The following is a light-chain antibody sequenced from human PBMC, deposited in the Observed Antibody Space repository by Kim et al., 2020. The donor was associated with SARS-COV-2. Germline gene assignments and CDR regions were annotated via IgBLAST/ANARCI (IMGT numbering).Light chain of an antibody. J-gene: IGKJ4*01. CDR1: QSVQGRS. CDR2: AAS. CDR3: QQYGNAPPT. Sequence: SPGERATLSCRASQSVQGRSVAWYQHKPGQPPRLLISAASNRATGTPDKFSGSGSGTEFTLIIRRVEPGDSAVYFCQQYGNAPPTFGGGTKVDIK. V-gene: IGKV3-20*01.